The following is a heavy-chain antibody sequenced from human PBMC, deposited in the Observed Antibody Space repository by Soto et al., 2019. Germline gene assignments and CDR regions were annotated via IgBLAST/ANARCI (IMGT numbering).Heavy chain of an antibody. D-gene: IGHD3-3*01. Sequence: SVKVSCKASGGTFSSYAISWVRQAPGQGLEWMGGIIPIFGTANYAQKFQGRVTITADESTSTAYMELSSLRSEDTAVYYCASRELDWLPNQPYYYYYGMDVWGQGTTVTVSS. CDR3: ASRELDWLPNQPYYYYYGMDV. J-gene: IGHJ6*02. CDR2: IIPIFGTA. V-gene: IGHV1-69*13. CDR1: GGTFSSYA.